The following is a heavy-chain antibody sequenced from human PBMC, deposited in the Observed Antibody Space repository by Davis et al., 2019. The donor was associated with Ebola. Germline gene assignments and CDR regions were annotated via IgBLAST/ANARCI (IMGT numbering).Heavy chain of an antibody. J-gene: IGHJ3*02. CDR1: GFVFRNYV. D-gene: IGHD3-10*01. V-gene: IGHV3-23*01. CDR2: LGTSADT. CDR3: AKLQRGI. Sequence: GESLKISCAASGFVFRNYVMSWVRQAPGKGLEWVSTLGTSADTYYADSVKGRFTISRDNSKNTLYLQMNSLRAEDTAVYYCAKLQRGIWGQGTMVTVSS.